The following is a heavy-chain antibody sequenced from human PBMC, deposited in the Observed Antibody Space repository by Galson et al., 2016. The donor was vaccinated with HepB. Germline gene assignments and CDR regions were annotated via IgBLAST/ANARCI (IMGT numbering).Heavy chain of an antibody. D-gene: IGHD5-24*01. Sequence: SLRLSWAASDFIFSNYWMHWVRQSPGKGLVWVSRIKTDGSVTDYADSVKGRFTISRDNAKNTLYLQMDSLRAEDTAVYYCARAGFGRLGYNLHSYLDLWGRGSLVTVSS. CDR1: DFIFSNYW. V-gene: IGHV3-74*01. J-gene: IGHJ2*01. CDR2: IKTDGSVT. CDR3: ARAGFGRLGYNLHSYLDL.